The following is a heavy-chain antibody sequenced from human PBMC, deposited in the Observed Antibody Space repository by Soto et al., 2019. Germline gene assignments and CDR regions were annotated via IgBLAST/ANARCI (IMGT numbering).Heavy chain of an antibody. J-gene: IGHJ6*02. CDR2: ISYDGSNK. CDR3: ASTMDV. CDR1: GFTFSSYA. V-gene: IGHV3-30-3*01. Sequence: QVQLVESGGGVVQPGRSLRLSCAASGFTFSSYAMHWVRQAPGKGLEWVAVISYDGSNKYYADSVKGRFTISRDNSKNTLYLQMNSLIAEDTAVYYWASTMDVWGQGTTVTVSS.